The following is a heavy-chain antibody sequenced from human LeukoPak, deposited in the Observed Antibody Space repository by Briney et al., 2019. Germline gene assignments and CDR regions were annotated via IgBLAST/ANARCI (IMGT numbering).Heavy chain of an antibody. J-gene: IGHJ6*03. Sequence: GGSLRLSRATSGFTLSIYSTTGVRQAPGRGLECVAKIKQDGNEKNYMDSVKGRFTNYRDNNQNSLFLQMNSLRAEDTAVYYCARAMGTSYGFWSGSYTVSYFYYMDVWGKGTTVTVSS. CDR2: IKQDGNEK. CDR3: ARAMGTSYGFWSGSYTVSYFYYMDV. CDR1: GFTLSIYS. V-gene: IGHV3-7*01. D-gene: IGHD3-3*01.